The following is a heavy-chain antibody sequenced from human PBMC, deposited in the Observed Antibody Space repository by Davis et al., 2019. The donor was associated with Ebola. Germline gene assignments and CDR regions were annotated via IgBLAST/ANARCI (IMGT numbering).Heavy chain of an antibody. CDR2: IYYSAST. V-gene: IGHV4-30-4*01. J-gene: IGHJ6*02. CDR1: GGSISSGDYY. D-gene: IGHD5-18*01. Sequence: MPSETLSLTCTVSGGSISSGDYYWSWTRQPPGKGLEWLGYIYYSASTYYNPSLKSRVTISVDTSKNQFSLKLSSVTAADTAVYYCARGGRYSHGPGYYYYYGMDVWGQGTTVTVSS. CDR3: ARGGRYSHGPGYYYYYGMDV.